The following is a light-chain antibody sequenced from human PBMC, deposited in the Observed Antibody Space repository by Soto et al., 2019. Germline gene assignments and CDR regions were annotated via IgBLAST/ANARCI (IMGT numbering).Light chain of an antibody. CDR1: QSVSSSY. Sequence: EIVLTQSPGTLSFSPGERATLSCRASQSVSSSYLAWYQQKPDQAPRLLIYGASSRATGIPDRFRGSGSVTDFTLTISRREPEDFAVYYCQQYGSSPGVFTFGPGTKVDIK. J-gene: IGKJ3*01. CDR3: QQYGSSPGVFT. CDR2: GAS. V-gene: IGKV3-20*01.